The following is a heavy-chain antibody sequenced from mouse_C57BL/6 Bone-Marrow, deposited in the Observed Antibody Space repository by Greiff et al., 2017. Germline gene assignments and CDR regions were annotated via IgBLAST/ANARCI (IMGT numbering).Heavy chain of an antibody. CDR3: AYYSNPPWCAY. V-gene: IGHV1-81*01. Sequence: QVQLKQSGAELARPGASVKLSCKASGYTFTSYGISWVKQRTGQGLEWIGEIYPRSGNTYYNEKFKGKATLTADKSSSTAYMELRSLTSEDSAVYFCAYYSNPPWCAYWGQGNLVTVSA. D-gene: IGHD2-5*01. CDR1: GYTFTSYG. CDR2: IYPRSGNT. J-gene: IGHJ3*01.